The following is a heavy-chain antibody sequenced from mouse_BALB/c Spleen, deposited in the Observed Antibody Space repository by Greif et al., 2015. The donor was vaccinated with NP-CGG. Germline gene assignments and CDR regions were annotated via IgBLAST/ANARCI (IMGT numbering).Heavy chain of an antibody. D-gene: IGHD2-4*01. CDR3: ARGGTMITTGYAMDY. CDR1: GFSLTGYG. V-gene: IGHV2-6-7*01. CDR2: IWGDGST. J-gene: IGHJ4*01. Sequence: VQLVESGPGLVAPSQSLSITCTVSGFSLTGYGVNWVRQPPGKGLEWLGMIWGDGSTDYNSALKSRLSISKDNSKSQVFLKMNSLQTDDTARYYCARGGTMITTGYAMDYWGQGTSVTVSS.